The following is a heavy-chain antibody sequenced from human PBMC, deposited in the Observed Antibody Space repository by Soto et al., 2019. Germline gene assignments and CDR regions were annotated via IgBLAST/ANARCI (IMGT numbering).Heavy chain of an antibody. Sequence: SETLSLTCTVSADSSTISNSYWGWLRQPPGKGLQWIGSSSYNGGTFYNPSLKGRVAISVDTSKKQSSLQVTSVTAADTAVYYCARHRIEVVWRGFDFWGQGSPVTVS. J-gene: IGHJ4*02. V-gene: IGHV4-39*01. CDR2: SSYNGGT. CDR3: ARHRIEVVWRGFDF. D-gene: IGHD1-1*01. CDR1: ADSSTISNSY.